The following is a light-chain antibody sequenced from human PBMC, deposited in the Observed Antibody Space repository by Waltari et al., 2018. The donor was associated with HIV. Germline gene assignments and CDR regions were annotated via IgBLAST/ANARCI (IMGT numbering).Light chain of an antibody. J-gene: IGLJ1*01. CDR3: CSYAGAYIV. V-gene: IGLV2-11*01. Sequence: QSALTQPRSVSGSPGQSVTISCAGTNSHIDNSYRVSWYQQHPNRAPKLLIFDVTQRPSGVPDRFSGSESGNTASLTISGLQTDDEADYFCCSYAGAYIVFATGTKVTVL. CDR2: DVT. CDR1: NSHIDNSYR.